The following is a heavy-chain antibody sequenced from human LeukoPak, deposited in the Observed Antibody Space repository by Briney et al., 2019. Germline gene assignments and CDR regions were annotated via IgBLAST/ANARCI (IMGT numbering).Heavy chain of an antibody. V-gene: IGHV5-51*01. J-gene: IGHJ3*02. D-gene: IGHD2-21*02. CDR1: GYSFTSYW. CDR2: IYPGDSDT. CDR3: ARLSYCGGDCYTDAFDI. Sequence: GESLKISCKGSGYSFTSYWIGWVRQMPGKGLEWMGIIYPGDSDTRYSPSFQGQVTISADKSISTAYLQWSSLKASDTAMYYCARLSYCGGDCYTDAFDIWGQGTMVTVSS.